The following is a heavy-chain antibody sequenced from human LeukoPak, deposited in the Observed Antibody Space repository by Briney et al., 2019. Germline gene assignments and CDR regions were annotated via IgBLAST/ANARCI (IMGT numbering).Heavy chain of an antibody. CDR1: GGSISSYY. J-gene: IGHJ4*02. Sequence: SETLSLTCTVSGGSISSYYWSWIRQPPGKGLEWIGYMYYSGSTNYNPSLWSRVTISVDTSKNQFSLKLSSVTAADTAVYYCARRVAVANYYFDYWGQGTLVTVSS. D-gene: IGHD6-19*01. V-gene: IGHV4-59*08. CDR2: MYYSGST. CDR3: ARRVAVANYYFDY.